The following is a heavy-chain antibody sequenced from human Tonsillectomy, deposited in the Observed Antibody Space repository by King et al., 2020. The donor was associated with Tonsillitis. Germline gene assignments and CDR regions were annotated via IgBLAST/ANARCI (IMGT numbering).Heavy chain of an antibody. CDR1: GGSIRGGSFY. D-gene: IGHD4-11*01. CDR3: ARARYSNFAANYYYVDV. J-gene: IGHJ6*03. V-gene: IGHV4-61*02. CDR2: MHTSGTT. Sequence: QVQLQESGPGLVKPSQTLSLSCTVSGGSIRGGSFYWTWIRQPAGKGLECIGRMHTSGTTNYSPSPRSRVTMSIDTSKGQFSLNLTSVTAADTAVYYCARARYSNFAANYYYVDVWGKGTTVTVSS.